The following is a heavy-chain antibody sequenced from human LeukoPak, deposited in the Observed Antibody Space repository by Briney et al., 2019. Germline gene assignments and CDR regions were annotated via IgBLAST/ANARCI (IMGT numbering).Heavy chain of an antibody. CDR3: AKDLFSAMVTMIDY. D-gene: IGHD5-18*01. J-gene: IGHJ4*02. V-gene: IGHV3-30*18. Sequence: GGSLRLSCAASGFTFSSYGMHWVRQALGKGLEWVAVISYDGSNKYYADSVKGRFTISRDNSKNTLYLQMNSLRAEDTAVYYCAKDLFSAMVTMIDYWGQGTLVTVSS. CDR1: GFTFSSYG. CDR2: ISYDGSNK.